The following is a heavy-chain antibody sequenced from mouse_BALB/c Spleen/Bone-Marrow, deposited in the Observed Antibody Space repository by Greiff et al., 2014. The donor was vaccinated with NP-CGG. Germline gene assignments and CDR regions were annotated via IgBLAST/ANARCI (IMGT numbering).Heavy chain of an antibody. D-gene: IGHD4-1*01. J-gene: IGHJ3*01. CDR1: GYTFTSYW. CDR3: TTGTRFAY. V-gene: IGHV1-69*02. CDR2: IYPSDSYT. Sequence: QVLLQQSGAELVRPGASVKLSCKASGYTFTSYWINWVKQRPGQGLEWIGNIYPSDSYTNYNQKFKDKATLTVDKSSSTAYMQLSSPTSEDSAVYYCTTGTRFAYWGQGTLVTVSA.